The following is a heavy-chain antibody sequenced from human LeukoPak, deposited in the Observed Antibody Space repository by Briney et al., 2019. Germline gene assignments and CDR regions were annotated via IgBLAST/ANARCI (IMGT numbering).Heavy chain of an antibody. CDR3: ARVRDGYNDAYDI. J-gene: IGHJ3*02. D-gene: IGHD5-24*01. CDR2: INPSGGST. V-gene: IGHV1-46*01. CDR1: GYTFTNYN. Sequence: ASVKVSCKASGYTFTNYNMHWVRQAPGQGLEWMGIINPSGGSTNYAQNFQARVTMTRDTSTSTVYMELSSLRSEDTAVYYCARVRDGYNDAYDIWGQGTMVTVPS.